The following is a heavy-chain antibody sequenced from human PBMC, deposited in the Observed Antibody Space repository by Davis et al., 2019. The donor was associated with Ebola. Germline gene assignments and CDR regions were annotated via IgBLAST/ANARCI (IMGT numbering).Heavy chain of an antibody. Sequence: ASVKVSCKASGGTFSSYAINWVRQATGQGLEWMGWMNPNSGNTGYAQKFQGRVTMTRNTSISTAYMELSSLRSEDTAVYYCAKVPPRGLDYYGSGSQPEGWFDPWGQGTLVTVSS. J-gene: IGHJ5*02. V-gene: IGHV1-8*02. CDR1: GGTFSSYA. CDR3: AKVPPRGLDYYGSGSQPEGWFDP. D-gene: IGHD3-10*01. CDR2: MNPNSGNT.